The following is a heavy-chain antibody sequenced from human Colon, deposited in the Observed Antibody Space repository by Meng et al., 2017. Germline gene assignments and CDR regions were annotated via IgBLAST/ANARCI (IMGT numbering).Heavy chain of an antibody. CDR1: GGTFSSYV. J-gene: IGHJ4*02. V-gene: IGHV1-69*06. CDR3: ASKRRAYYYDSSGYYSFDY. Sequence: SVKVSCKASGGTFSSYVISWVRQAPGQGLEWMGGIIPIFGTANYAQKFQGRVTITADKSTSTAYMELSSLRSEDTAVYYCASKRRAYYYDSSGYYSFDYWGQGTLVTVSS. D-gene: IGHD3-22*01. CDR2: IIPIFGTA.